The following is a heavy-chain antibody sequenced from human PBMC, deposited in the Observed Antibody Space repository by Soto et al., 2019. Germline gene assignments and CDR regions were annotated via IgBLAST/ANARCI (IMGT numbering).Heavy chain of an antibody. J-gene: IGHJ3*02. Sequence: EVQLLESGGGLVQPGGSLRLSCAASGFTFSSYAMSWVRQAPGKGLEWGSAISGSGGSTYYADSVKGRFTISRDNSKNTLYLQMNSVRAEDTAVYYCAKGMGIAVVTDAFDIWGQGTMVTVSS. CDR2: ISGSGGST. CDR1: GFTFSSYA. V-gene: IGHV3-23*01. D-gene: IGHD6-19*01. CDR3: AKGMGIAVVTDAFDI.